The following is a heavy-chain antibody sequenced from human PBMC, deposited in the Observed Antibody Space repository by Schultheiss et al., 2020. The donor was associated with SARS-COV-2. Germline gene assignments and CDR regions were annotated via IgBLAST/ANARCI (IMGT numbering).Heavy chain of an antibody. CDR2: IYYSGST. D-gene: IGHD3-22*01. J-gene: IGHJ4*02. Sequence: SETLSLTCTVSGGSISSSSYYWSWIRQPPGKGLEWIGYIYYSGSTNYNPSLKSRVTISVDTSKSQFSLKLSSVTAEDTAVYYCARADSFDYWGQGTLVTVSS. V-gene: IGHV4-61*05. CDR1: GGSISSSSYY. CDR3: ARADSFDY.